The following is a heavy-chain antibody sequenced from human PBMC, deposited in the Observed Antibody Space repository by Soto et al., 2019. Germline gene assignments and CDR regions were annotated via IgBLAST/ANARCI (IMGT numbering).Heavy chain of an antibody. CDR3: ARGRYGDY. V-gene: IGHV1-18*01. CDR2: ISAHNHNI. Sequence: QVHLVQSGAEVRKPGASVKVSCKGSGYIFTSYGIAWVRQAPGEGLELMGWISAHNHNINYAQRVQGRVTVTRVTSTSTAYMELLNLRSDVTAVYYCARGRYGDYWGQGALFTVSS. CDR1: GYIFTSYG. J-gene: IGHJ4*02. D-gene: IGHD1-1*01.